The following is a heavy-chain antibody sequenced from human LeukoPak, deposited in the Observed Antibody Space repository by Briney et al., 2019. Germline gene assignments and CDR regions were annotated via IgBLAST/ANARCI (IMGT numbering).Heavy chain of an antibody. Sequence: GGTLRLSCAASGFTFRSYGMSWVRQAPGKGLQWVSTMSATGSDIHHADSVKGRFTISRDNSKNTLYLQMNSLRAEDTAVYYCAKGGYGSGYRKDAFDIWGQGTMVTVSS. J-gene: IGHJ3*02. CDR1: GFTFRSYG. D-gene: IGHD3-22*01. CDR3: AKGGYGSGYRKDAFDI. CDR2: MSATGSDI. V-gene: IGHV3-23*01.